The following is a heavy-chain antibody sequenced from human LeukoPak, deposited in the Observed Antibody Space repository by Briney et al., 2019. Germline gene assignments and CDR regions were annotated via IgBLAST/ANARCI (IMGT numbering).Heavy chain of an antibody. D-gene: IGHD3-22*01. V-gene: IGHV3-23*01. CDR3: AKDRALLTGYPWGGYDSSGYLDY. CDR1: GFTFSSYA. Sequence: PGGSLRLSCAASGFTFSSYAMSWVRQAPGKGLEWVSAISGSGGSTYYADSVKGRFTISRDNSKNTLYLQMNSLRAEDTAVYYCAKDRALLTGYPWGGYDSSGYLDYWGQGTLVTVSS. CDR2: ISGSGGST. J-gene: IGHJ4*02.